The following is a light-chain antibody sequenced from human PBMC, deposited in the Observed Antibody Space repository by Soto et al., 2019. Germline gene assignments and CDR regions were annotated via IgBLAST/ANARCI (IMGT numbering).Light chain of an antibody. V-gene: IGKV1-39*01. CDR2: APS. Sequence: DIQMTQSPSSVSASIEDRVTITCRASQSIGSYLNWYQQRPGKAPKLLSCAPSISQSVVPSRISGSGFETDCTLTISSLQPADFATDYFQQSYSAALTFGSGTQVEIK. CDR1: QSIGSY. J-gene: IGKJ4*01. CDR3: QQSYSAALT.